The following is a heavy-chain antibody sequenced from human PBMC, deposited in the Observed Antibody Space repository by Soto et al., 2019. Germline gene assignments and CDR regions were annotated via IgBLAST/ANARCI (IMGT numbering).Heavy chain of an antibody. CDR2: IYWDDDK. CDR3: AHRGYMSGSWDQGYFDY. CDR1: GFSLTTSGVG. D-gene: IGHD5-12*01. Sequence: QITLKESGPTRVRPTQTLTLTCTFSGFSLTTSGVGVGWIRQTPGKALEYLAVIYWDDDKRYSPSLKSRLTSPKDNSKTQLVLMMAYMDPVDPGTYVCAHRGYMSGSWDQGYFDYWGQGALVSVSS. J-gene: IGHJ4*02. V-gene: IGHV2-5*02.